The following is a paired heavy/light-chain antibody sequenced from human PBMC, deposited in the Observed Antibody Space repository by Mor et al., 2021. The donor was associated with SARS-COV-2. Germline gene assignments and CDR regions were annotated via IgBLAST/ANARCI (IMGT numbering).Light chain of an antibody. CDR2: DTS. CDR1: TGVVTSGHF. CDR3: LLLYSNIRV. J-gene: IGLJ3*02. V-gene: IGLV7-46*01. Sequence: QAVVTQEPSLTVSPGGTVTLTCGSSTGVVTSGHFPYWFQQKPGQAPKTLIFDTSNKHLWTPARFSGSLLGGKAALTLSGAQPEDEADYYCLLLYSNIRVFGGGTKLTVL.
Heavy chain of an antibody. CDR3: TTSNSPWGY. CDR1: GFIFTNAR. CDR2: VHSKTDGEST. J-gene: IGHJ4*02. D-gene: IGHD1-1*01. V-gene: IGHV3-15*01. Sequence: EVQLVESGGDLVKPGGSLRLSCAGSGFIFTNARMDWVRQAPGKGLEWVGRVHSKTDGESTDYAGSVKGRFTIWRDDSKNTVYLLMNSVNTDDAGVYYCTTSNSPWGYWGQGTLVTVSS.